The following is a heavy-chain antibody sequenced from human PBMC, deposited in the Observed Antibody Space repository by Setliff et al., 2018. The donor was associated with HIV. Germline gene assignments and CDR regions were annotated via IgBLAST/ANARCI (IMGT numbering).Heavy chain of an antibody. CDR1: NYTFSSYG. CDR2: ISAYNDDT. D-gene: IGHD3-10*01. CDR3: AREGSPIYYFDY. V-gene: IGHV1-18*01. Sequence: ASVKVSCKASNYTFSSYGISWMRQAPGQGLEWMGWISAYNDDTNYAQKFQGRVTMTTDTSTKTAYLELRSLRSDDTAVYYCAREGSPIYYFDYWSQGTLVTVSS. J-gene: IGHJ4*02.